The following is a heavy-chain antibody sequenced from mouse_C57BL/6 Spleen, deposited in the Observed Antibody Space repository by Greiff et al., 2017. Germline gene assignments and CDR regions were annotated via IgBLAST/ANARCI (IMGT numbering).Heavy chain of an antibody. J-gene: IGHJ3*01. CDR1: GFTFSDYY. V-gene: IGHV5-16*01. CDR3: ARDNGYGSPFAY. CDR2: INYDGSST. D-gene: IGHD1-1*01. Sequence: DVKLVESEGGLVQPGSSMKLSCTASGFTFSDYYMAWVRQVPEKGLEWVANINYDGSSTYYLDSLKSRFIISRDNAKNILYLQMSSLKSEDTATYYCARDNGYGSPFAYWGQGTLVTVSA.